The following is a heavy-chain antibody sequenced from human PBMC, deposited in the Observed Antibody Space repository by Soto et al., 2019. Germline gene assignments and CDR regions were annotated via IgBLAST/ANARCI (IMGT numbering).Heavy chain of an antibody. CDR3: AKLIGGVKASGGTGNWIDP. CDR1: SGSITSVNSY. D-gene: IGHD2-15*01. Sequence: QVQLQESGPGLVKPSQTLSLTCTVSSGSITSVNSYWSWIRQAPGKGLEWVAIVSHDGVDNFYGDSVMGRCTVSRDDSKNTLFLQIDRVTADDSGVYYCAKLIGGVKASGGTGNWIDPWGQGTLVTVSS. J-gene: IGHJ5*02. CDR2: VSHDGVDN. V-gene: IGHV4-30-2*03.